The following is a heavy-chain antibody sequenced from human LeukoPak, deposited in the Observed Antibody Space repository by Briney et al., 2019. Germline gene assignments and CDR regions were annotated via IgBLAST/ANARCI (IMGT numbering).Heavy chain of an antibody. CDR1: GGTFSSYA. J-gene: IGHJ5*02. V-gene: IGHV1-69*06. CDR3: ARDQGVPAAMRACWFDP. Sequence: SVKVSCKASGGTFSSYAISWVRQAPGQGLEWMGGIIPIFGTANYAQKFQGRVTITADKSTSTAYMELSSLRSEDTAVYYCARDQGVPAAMRACWFDPWGQGSLVTVSS. D-gene: IGHD2-2*01. CDR2: IIPIFGTA.